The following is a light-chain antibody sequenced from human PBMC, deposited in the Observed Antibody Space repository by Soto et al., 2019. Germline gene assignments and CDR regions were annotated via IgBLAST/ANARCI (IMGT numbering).Light chain of an antibody. V-gene: IGKV3-15*01. J-gene: IGKJ5*01. CDR1: QSVSTN. Sequence: ETVMTQSAAALSVSPGERVILSCRASQSVSTNLAWYQQRPGQPPRLLIHSASTRATDIPDRISGSGSGTEFTLTISSLQSEDSATYYCQQYNNWPPTFGQGTRLEI. CDR3: QQYNNWPPT. CDR2: SAS.